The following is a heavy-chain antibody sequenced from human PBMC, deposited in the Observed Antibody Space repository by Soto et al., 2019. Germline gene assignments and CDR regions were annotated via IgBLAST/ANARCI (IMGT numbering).Heavy chain of an antibody. D-gene: IGHD3-3*01. CDR2: ITAFNGNK. J-gene: IGHJ4*02. CDR3: ERISQSDFWSGYYYFFDY. CDR1: GYTFTDYG. Sequence: QVHLVQSGAEVEKPGASVKVSCKASGYTFTDYGISWVRQAPGQGLQWMGWITAFNGNKKYAQQFQGRVTMTTDTSTSTAYLELRSLESDDTAVYYCERISQSDFWSGYYYFFDYWGQGTLVTVSS. V-gene: IGHV1-18*01.